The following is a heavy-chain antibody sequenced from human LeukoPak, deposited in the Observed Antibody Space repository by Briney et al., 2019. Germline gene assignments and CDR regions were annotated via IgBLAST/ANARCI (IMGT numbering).Heavy chain of an antibody. CDR3: AGSGYCSGGSCYIYFDY. V-gene: IGHV3-23*01. D-gene: IGHD2-15*01. Sequence: GGSLRLSWAASGFTFSSYAMSWVRQAQGKGLEWVSAISGSGGSTYYADSVKGRFTISRDNSKNTLYLQMNSLRAEDTAVYYCAGSGYCSGGSCYIYFDYWGQGTLVTVSS. J-gene: IGHJ4*02. CDR2: ISGSGGST. CDR1: GFTFSSYA.